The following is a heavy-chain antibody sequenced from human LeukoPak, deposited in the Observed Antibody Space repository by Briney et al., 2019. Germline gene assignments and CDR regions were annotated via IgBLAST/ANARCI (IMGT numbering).Heavy chain of an antibody. CDR1: GGSISSNH. J-gene: IGHJ3*02. D-gene: IGHD3-22*01. CDR3: ARTSYYYDSSGYLTHAFDI. V-gene: IGHV4-59*08. CDR2: IYYSGST. Sequence: PSETLSLTCIVSGGSISSNHWSWIRQPPGKGREWVGCIYYSGSTYYNPSLKSRVTISVDTSKNQFSLKLSSVTAADTAVYYCARTSYYYDSSGYLTHAFDIWGQGTMVTVSS.